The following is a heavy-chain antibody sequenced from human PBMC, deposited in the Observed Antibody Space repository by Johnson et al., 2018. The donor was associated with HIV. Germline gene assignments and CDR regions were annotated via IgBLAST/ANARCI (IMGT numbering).Heavy chain of an antibody. D-gene: IGHD3-22*01. J-gene: IGHJ3*02. CDR2: IWFDGSIP. CDR3: GGDWEKNSSGFYPTVMGI. Sequence: QVQLVESGGGVVQPGRSLRLSCAASGFTFSTYGMPWVRQAPGRGLEWVAAIWFDGSIPYYADSVKGRFTISRDNSKNTLFLQLGSLRVEDTVVYYCGGDWEKNSSGFYPTVMGIWGQGTRVTVSS. CDR1: GFTFSTYG. V-gene: IGHV3-33*01.